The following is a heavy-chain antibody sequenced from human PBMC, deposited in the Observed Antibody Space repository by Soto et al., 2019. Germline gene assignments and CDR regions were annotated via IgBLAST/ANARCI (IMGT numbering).Heavy chain of an antibody. V-gene: IGHV4-31*03. Sequence: QVQLQESGPGLVKPSQTLSLTCTVSGGSISSGAYYWSWIRQHSEKGLEWIGYMHYSGIAYYNPSLTSRVTISVDTSKNQFSLKLSSVTAADTAVYYCARYYFDNSGYSNWFDPWRRGTLVTVSS. D-gene: IGHD3-22*01. CDR3: ARYYFDNSGYSNWFDP. J-gene: IGHJ5*02. CDR2: MHYSGIA. CDR1: GGSISSGAYY.